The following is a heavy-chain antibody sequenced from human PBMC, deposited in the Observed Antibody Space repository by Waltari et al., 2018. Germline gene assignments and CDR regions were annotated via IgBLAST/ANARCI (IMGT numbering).Heavy chain of an antibody. CDR2: IYTYNGNT. V-gene: IGHV1-18*01. J-gene: IGHJ4*02. CDR1: GYAFTNYG. D-gene: IGHD6-19*01. Sequence: QIHLVQSGAAVKKPGASVKVPCTASGYAFTNYGISWVRQAPGQGLEWMGWIYTYNGNTNYAQKFQGRVTMTTDTSTSTAYMELRSLRSDDTAVYYCARVAVADYFDYWGQGTLVTVSS. CDR3: ARVAVADYFDY.